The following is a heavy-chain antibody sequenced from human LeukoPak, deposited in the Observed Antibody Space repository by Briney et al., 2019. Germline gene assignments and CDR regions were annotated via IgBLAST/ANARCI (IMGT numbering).Heavy chain of an antibody. CDR2: ISGSGGST. Sequence: SGGSLRLSCAASGFTFSSYAMSWVRQAPGKGLEWVSAISGSGGSTYYADSVKGRFTISRDNSKNTLYLQMNSLRAEDTAVYYCARELEITHQGYYYGMDVWGQGTTVTVSS. D-gene: IGHD3-3*01. V-gene: IGHV3-23*01. CDR1: GFTFSSYA. CDR3: ARELEITHQGYYYGMDV. J-gene: IGHJ6*02.